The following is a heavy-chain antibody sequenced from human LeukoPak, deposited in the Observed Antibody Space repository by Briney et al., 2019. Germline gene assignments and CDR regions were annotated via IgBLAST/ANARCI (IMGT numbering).Heavy chain of an antibody. D-gene: IGHD3-10*01. CDR1: GGSISSYY. J-gene: IGHJ3*02. CDR2: IYYSGST. V-gene: IGHV4-59*01. CDR3: ARVKDYYGSGSYYNVPGLSDAFDI. Sequence: SETLSLTCTVSGGSISSYYWSWIRQPPGKGLEWIGYIYYSGSTNYNPSLKGRVTISVDTSKNQFSLKLSSVTAADTAVYYCARVKDYYGSGSYYNVPGLSDAFDIWGQGTMVTVSS.